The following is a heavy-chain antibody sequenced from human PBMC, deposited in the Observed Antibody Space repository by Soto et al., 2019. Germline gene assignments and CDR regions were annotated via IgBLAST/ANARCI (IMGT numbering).Heavy chain of an antibody. CDR2: IWYDGSNK. J-gene: IGHJ6*02. CDR1: GFTFSSYG. CDR3: ARVRRRGVIINGAYGMDV. Sequence: GGSLRLSCAASGFTFSSYGMHWVRQAPGKGLEWVAVIWYDGSNKYYADSVKGRFTISRDNSKNTLYLQMNSLRAEDTAVYYCARVRRRGVIINGAYGMDVWGQGTTVTVSS. D-gene: IGHD3-10*01. V-gene: IGHV3-33*01.